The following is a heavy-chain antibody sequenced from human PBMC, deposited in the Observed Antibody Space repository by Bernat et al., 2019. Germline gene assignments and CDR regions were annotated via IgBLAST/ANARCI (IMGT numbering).Heavy chain of an antibody. D-gene: IGHD5-18*01. Sequence: EVQLVESGGGLVQPGGSLRLSCAASGFTFSSYSMNWVRQAPGKGLEWVSYISSSSSTIYYADSVKGRFTISRDNTKNSLYLQMNSLRAEDTAVYYCAGTPRDPLNSGDSYRGTYYNYGMDVWGQGTTVTVSS. V-gene: IGHV3-48*01. CDR2: ISSSSSTI. J-gene: IGHJ6*02. CDR1: GFTFSSYS. CDR3: AGTPRDPLNSGDSYRGTYYNYGMDV.